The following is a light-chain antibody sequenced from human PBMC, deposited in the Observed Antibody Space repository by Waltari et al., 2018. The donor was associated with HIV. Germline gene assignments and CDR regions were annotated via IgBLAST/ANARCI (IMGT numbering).Light chain of an antibody. CDR3: QHFNSYPHT. V-gene: IGKV1-13*02. J-gene: IGKJ2*01. CDR1: QGISSA. CDR2: EAS. Sequence: AIPLTQSPSSLSASVGDRVTITCRASQGISSALAWYQQKPGKAPKLLIYEASSLESGVPSRFSGSGSGTDFTLTISSLQPADFATYYCQHFNSYPHTFGQGTKLEIK.